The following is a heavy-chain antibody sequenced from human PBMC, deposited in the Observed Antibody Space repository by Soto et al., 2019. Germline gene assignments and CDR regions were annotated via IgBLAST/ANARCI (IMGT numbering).Heavy chain of an antibody. CDR1: GFSFSSYW. CDR2: IKQDGSEK. Sequence: PGGSLRLSCAASGFSFSSYWMSWVRQAPGKGLEWVANIKQDGSEKYYVDSVKGRFTVSRDNAKNSLYLQMNSLRAEDTAVYYCASSLYPSSYYDYYGMDVWGQGTTVTVSS. J-gene: IGHJ6*02. D-gene: IGHD3-16*02. V-gene: IGHV3-7*01. CDR3: ASSLYPSSYYDYYGMDV.